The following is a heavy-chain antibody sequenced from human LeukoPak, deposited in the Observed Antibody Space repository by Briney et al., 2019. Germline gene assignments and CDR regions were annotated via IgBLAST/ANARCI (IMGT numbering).Heavy chain of an antibody. D-gene: IGHD3-10*02. CDR3: ARDDVPYRGTYTPFDV. Sequence: SETLSLTCSVSGASISSYYWSWVRQPAGKGLEWIGRIYISGTTKHNPSLKSRVTMSVDTSKNQFSLRLTSVTAADTAVYFCARDDVPYRGTYTPFDVWGQGTLVTVSS. CDR2: IYISGTT. V-gene: IGHV4-4*07. J-gene: IGHJ4*02. CDR1: GASISSYY.